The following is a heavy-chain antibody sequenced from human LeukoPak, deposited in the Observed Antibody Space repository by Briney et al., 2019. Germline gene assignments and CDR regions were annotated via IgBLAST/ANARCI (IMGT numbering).Heavy chain of an antibody. CDR2: ISGSGGST. CDR3: VYYTIYGVVRWFDP. Sequence: GGSLRLSCAASGFTFSSYAMSWVRQAPGKGLEWVSAISGSGGSTYHADSVKGRFTISRDYSTNTLYLEMNSLRTEDTAVYYCVYYTIYGVVRWFDPWGQGTLVTVSS. J-gene: IGHJ5*02. D-gene: IGHD3-3*01. CDR1: GFTFSSYA. V-gene: IGHV3-23*01.